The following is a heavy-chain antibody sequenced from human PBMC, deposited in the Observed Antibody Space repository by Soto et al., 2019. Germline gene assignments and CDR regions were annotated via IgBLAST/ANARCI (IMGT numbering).Heavy chain of an antibody. D-gene: IGHD6-6*01. CDR1: GFTFDDYT. CDR2: ISWDGGST. V-gene: IGHV3-43*01. J-gene: IGHJ5*02. Sequence: LRLSCAASGFTFDDYTMHWVRQAPGTGLEWVSLISWDGGSTYYADSVKGRFTISRDNSKNSLYLQMNSLRTEDTALYYCAKASSRTSIAAPPWFDPWGQGTLVTVSS. CDR3: AKASSRTSIAAPPWFDP.